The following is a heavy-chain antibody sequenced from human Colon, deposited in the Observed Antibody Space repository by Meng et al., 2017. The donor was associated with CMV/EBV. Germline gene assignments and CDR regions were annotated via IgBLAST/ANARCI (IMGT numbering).Heavy chain of an antibody. CDR2: ISGSGDKS. J-gene: IGHJ4*02. V-gene: IGHV3-23*01. CDR1: GFTFTNYG. CDR3: ARGAFD. D-gene: IGHD2/OR15-2a*01. Sequence: GESLKISCVGSGFTFTNYGMNWVRQTPGKGLGYVAHISGSGDKSHTADSVRGRFTISRDNSKNTLYLQMNSLRAADTAIYYCARGAFDWGQGTLVTVSS.